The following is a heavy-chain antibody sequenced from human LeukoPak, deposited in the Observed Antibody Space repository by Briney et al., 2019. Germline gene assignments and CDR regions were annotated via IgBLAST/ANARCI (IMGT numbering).Heavy chain of an antibody. CDR1: GFTFSSYG. CDR2: ISGSHDST. V-gene: IGHV3-23*01. Sequence: GGSLRLSCVASGFTFSSYGMSWVRQAPGKGLAWVSAISGSHDSTYYADSVRGRFTISKDVSKNTLFLQMNSLRAEDTALYYCTKAKYYHFDYWGQGTLVTVSS. J-gene: IGHJ4*02. CDR3: TKAKYYHFDY. D-gene: IGHD3-16*01.